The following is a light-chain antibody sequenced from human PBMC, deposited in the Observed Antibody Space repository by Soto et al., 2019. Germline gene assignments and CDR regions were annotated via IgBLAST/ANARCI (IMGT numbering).Light chain of an antibody. CDR3: QQYENLPT. V-gene: IGKV1-33*01. J-gene: IGKJ5*01. CDR2: DAS. Sequence: DIQMTQSPSSVSAAVGDRVTITCRASQGIRSWLAWYQQKPGKAPKLLIYDASNLEAGVPSRFRGSGSGTDFTFTISRLQPEDIATYYCQQYENLPTFGQGTRLEIK. CDR1: QGIRSW.